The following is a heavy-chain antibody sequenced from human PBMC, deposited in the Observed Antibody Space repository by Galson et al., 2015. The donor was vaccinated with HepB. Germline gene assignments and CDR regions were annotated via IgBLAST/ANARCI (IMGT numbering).Heavy chain of an antibody. V-gene: IGHV1-69*10. D-gene: IGHD3-16*02. J-gene: IGHJ4*02. CDR2: IIPIFGIA. CDR1: GGTFSSYA. Sequence: SVKVSCKASGGTFSSYAISWVRQAPGQGLGWMGGIIPIFGIANYAQKFQGRVTITTDTSTKTVFVELRSLRSDDTAVYFCARGGRLGELSSFDYWGQGTPVTVSS. CDR3: ARGGRLGELSSFDY.